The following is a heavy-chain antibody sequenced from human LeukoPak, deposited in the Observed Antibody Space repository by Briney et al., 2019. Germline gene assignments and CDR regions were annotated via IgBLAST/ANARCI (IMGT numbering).Heavy chain of an antibody. Sequence: SGTLSLTCAVSVGSISSSNWCSWVRQPPGKGLEWIGEIYHSGSTNYNPSLKSRVTISVDKSKNQFSLKLSSVTAADTAVYYCASLPQYSSSYKIDYWGQGTLVTVSS. V-gene: IGHV4-4*02. CDR1: VGSISSSNW. D-gene: IGHD6-13*01. CDR2: IYHSGST. J-gene: IGHJ4*02. CDR3: ASLPQYSSSYKIDY.